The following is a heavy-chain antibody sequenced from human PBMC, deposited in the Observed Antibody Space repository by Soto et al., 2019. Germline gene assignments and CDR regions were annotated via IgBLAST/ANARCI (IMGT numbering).Heavy chain of an antibody. D-gene: IGHD3-10*01. Sequence: EVQVLESGGGLVQPGGSLRLSCAASGFTFSNYAMSWVRQAPGKGLEWVSTILGSGGNTYYADSVKGRFTISRDNSKNTLYLQMNSLRAEDTSVYYCANYGSGSSQRGAFDYWGQGTLVTVSS. J-gene: IGHJ4*02. CDR1: GFTFSNYA. CDR3: ANYGSGSSQRGAFDY. CDR2: ILGSGGNT. V-gene: IGHV3-23*01.